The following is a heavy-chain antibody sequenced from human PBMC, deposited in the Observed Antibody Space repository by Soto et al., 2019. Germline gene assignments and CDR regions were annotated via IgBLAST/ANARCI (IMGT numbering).Heavy chain of an antibody. J-gene: IGHJ4*02. Sequence: GGSLRLSCAASGFTFSSYTMMWVRQAPGRGLEWVSGISGTGDNTYYADSVKGRFTISRDNSKNTLYLQMNTLRAEDTAVYYCAKGLSVVLNRYSDYWGQGXLVTVYS. CDR1: GFTFSSYT. V-gene: IGHV3-23*01. CDR2: ISGTGDNT. D-gene: IGHD2-8*01. CDR3: AKGLSVVLNRYSDY.